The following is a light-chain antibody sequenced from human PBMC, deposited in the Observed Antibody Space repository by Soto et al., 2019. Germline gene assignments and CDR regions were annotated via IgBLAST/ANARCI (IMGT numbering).Light chain of an antibody. CDR2: DVS. Sequence: QSALTQPASVSGSPGQSITISCTGTSSDVGGYNYVSWYQQHPGNAPKLMIYDVSNRPSGVSNRFSGSKSGNTACLTISGLQAEDEDDYYCSSYTSSSTPYVFGTGTKLTVL. CDR3: SSYTSSSTPYV. J-gene: IGLJ1*01. CDR1: SSDVGGYNY. V-gene: IGLV2-14*01.